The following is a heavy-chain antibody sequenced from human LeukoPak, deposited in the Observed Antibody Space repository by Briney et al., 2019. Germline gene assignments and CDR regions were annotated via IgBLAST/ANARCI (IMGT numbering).Heavy chain of an antibody. V-gene: IGHV3-7*01. D-gene: IGHD5-24*01. CDR3: ARDGFYKYYYYYGMDV. J-gene: IGHJ6*02. CDR1: GFTFSSYW. Sequence: GGSLRLSCAASGFTFSSYWMSWVRQASGKGLEWVANIKQDGSEKYYVDSVKGRFTISRDNAKNSLYLQMNSLRAEDTAVYYCARDGFYKYYYYYGMDVWGQGTTVTVSS. CDR2: IKQDGSEK.